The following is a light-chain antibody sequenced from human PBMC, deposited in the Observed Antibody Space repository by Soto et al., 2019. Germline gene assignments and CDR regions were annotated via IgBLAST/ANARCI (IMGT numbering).Light chain of an antibody. Sequence: DVVMTQSPDSLAVSLGERATINCKSSQSVLYSSNNKNYLAWYQQKPGQTPKLLIYWASTRESGVPDRFSGSGSGTDFTLTISSLQAEDVAVYFCQQYFITPHTFGQGTNLEIK. CDR1: QSVLYSSNNKNY. CDR2: WAS. V-gene: IGKV4-1*01. J-gene: IGKJ2*01. CDR3: QQYFITPHT.